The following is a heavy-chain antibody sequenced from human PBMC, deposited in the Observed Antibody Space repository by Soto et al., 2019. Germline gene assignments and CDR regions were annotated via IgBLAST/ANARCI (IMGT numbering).Heavy chain of an antibody. J-gene: IGHJ4*02. CDR3: ASGPDGYNWYYFDY. CDR1: GGTFSSYA. D-gene: IGHD5-12*01. Sequence: ASVKVSCKASGGTFSSYAISWVRQAPGQGLEWMGGIIPIFGTANYAQKFQGRVTITADESTSTAYMELSSLRSEDTAVYYCASGPDGYNWYYFDYWGQGTLVTVSS. CDR2: IIPIFGTA. V-gene: IGHV1-69*13.